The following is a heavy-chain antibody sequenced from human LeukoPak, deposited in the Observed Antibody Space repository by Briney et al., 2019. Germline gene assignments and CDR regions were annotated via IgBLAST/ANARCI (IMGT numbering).Heavy chain of an antibody. D-gene: IGHD3-3*01. Sequence: GGSLRLSCAVSGFTFSTYSMSWVRQAPGKGLEWVWYINSSSRNTYYADAVKGRFTISRDNAKYSLYLQMNSLRAEETAVYYCARGGTFGVDISDYWGQGTLVTVSS. CDR2: INSSSRNT. CDR1: GFTFSTYS. V-gene: IGHV3-21*01. CDR3: ARGGTFGVDISDY. J-gene: IGHJ4*02.